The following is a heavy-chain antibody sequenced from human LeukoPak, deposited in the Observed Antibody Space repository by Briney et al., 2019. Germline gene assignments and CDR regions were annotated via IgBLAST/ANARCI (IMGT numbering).Heavy chain of an antibody. Sequence: ASVKVSCKASGYTFTSYGIGWVRPAPGQGLEWMGWLSAYNGNTNYSQKLPGRVTMTTDTSATTAYMELRSLRFDDTAVYYCARVVGIFGVVPHHYGMDVWGHGTTVTVSS. CDR3: ARVVGIFGVVPHHYGMDV. CDR2: LSAYNGNT. J-gene: IGHJ6*02. D-gene: IGHD3-3*01. CDR1: GYTFTSYG. V-gene: IGHV1-18*01.